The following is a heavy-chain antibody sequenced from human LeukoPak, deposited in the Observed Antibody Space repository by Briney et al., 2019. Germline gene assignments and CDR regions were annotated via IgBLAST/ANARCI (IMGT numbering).Heavy chain of an antibody. CDR1: GGSISSYY. CDR2: IHYSGST. J-gene: IGHJ3*02. D-gene: IGHD4-17*01. CDR3: ARPSWWDYGDPGHAFDI. V-gene: IGHV4-59*12. Sequence: SETLSLTYSVSGGSISSYYWSWIRQPPGKGLEWIGYIHYSGSTNYNPSLKSRVTISVDTSKNQFSLKLSSVTAADTAVYYCARPSWWDYGDPGHAFDIWGQGTMVTVSS.